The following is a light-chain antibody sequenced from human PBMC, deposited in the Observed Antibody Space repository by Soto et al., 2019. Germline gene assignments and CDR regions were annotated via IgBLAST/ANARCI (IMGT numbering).Light chain of an antibody. J-gene: IGLJ2*01. CDR3: CSYAGSYTLV. CDR2: DVS. CDR1: SSDVGDYNY. V-gene: IGLV2-11*01. Sequence: QSVLTQPRSVSGSPGQSVTISCTGTSSDVGDYNYVSWYQQHPGKAPRLIIYDVSKRPSGVPDRFSGSKSGNTASLTISGLQAEDEADYYCCSYAGSYTLVFGGGTKVTVL.